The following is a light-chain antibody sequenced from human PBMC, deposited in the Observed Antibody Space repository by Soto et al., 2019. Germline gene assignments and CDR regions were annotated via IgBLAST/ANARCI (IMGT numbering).Light chain of an antibody. CDR3: QQRSSWPLT. CDR2: GAS. J-gene: IGKJ4*02. V-gene: IGKV3D-20*02. CDR1: QSVSSNY. Sequence: EIVLTQSPGTLSLSPGERATLSCRASQSVSSNYLAWFQQKPGQAPRLLIYGASSRATGIPDRFSGSGSGTDFTLTISRLEPEDFAVYFCQQRSSWPLTFGGGTKVEIK.